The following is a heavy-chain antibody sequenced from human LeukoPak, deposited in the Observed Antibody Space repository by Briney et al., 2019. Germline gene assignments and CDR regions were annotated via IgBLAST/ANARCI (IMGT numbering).Heavy chain of an antibody. CDR3: ARASWGYCTNGVCYFDY. Sequence: GGFLRLSCAASGFSLSAYWMTWVRQAPGKGLEWVANINRDGSQKNHVDSVKGRFTISRDNAKNSLYLQMNSLTAEDTAVYYCARASWGYCTNGVCYFDYWGQGTLVTVSS. D-gene: IGHD2-8*01. CDR1: GFSLSAYW. CDR2: INRDGSQK. J-gene: IGHJ4*02. V-gene: IGHV3-7*01.